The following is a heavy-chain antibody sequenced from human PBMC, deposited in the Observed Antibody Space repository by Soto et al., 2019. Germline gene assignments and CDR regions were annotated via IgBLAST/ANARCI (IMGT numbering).Heavy chain of an antibody. CDR2: FYYSGST. J-gene: IGHJ6*03. V-gene: IGHV4-39*07. Sequence: PSETLSLTCTVSGGSISSSSYYWGWIRQPPGKGLEWIGSFYYSGSTYYNPSLKSRVTISADTSKSQFSLKLSSVTAADTAVYYCARDRYMDVWGKGTTVTVSS. CDR1: GGSISSSSYY. CDR3: ARDRYMDV.